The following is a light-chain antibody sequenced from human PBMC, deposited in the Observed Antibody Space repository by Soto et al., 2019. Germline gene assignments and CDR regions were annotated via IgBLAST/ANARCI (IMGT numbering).Light chain of an antibody. J-gene: IGKJ5*01. CDR1: QGISSS. CDR3: QKLHNFPLT. V-gene: IGKV1-9*01. CDR2: AAS. Sequence: IQLTQSPSFLSSSFLYIVTITGRASQGISSSLAWYQQKPGEAPKLLIYAASTLQSGAPSRFSGSGYGTEFTLTISSLQPDDFASYYCQKLHNFPLTFGQGTRLEIK.